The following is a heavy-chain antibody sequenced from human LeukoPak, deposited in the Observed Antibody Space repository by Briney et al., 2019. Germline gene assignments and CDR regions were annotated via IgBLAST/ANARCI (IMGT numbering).Heavy chain of an antibody. CDR1: GFMFSTYS. J-gene: IGHJ4*02. CDR3: ARGRGYYDSSGYPLGY. V-gene: IGHV3-48*04. D-gene: IGHD3-22*01. Sequence: GGSLGLSCAASGFMFSTYSMNWVRQAPGKGLEWVSYISSSGSTIYYADSVKGRFTISRDNAKNSLYLQMNSLRAEDTAVYYCARGRGYYDSSGYPLGYWGQGTLVTVSS. CDR2: ISSSGSTI.